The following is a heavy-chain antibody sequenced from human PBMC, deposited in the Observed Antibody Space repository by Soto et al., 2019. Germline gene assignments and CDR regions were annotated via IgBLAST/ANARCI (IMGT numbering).Heavy chain of an antibody. CDR1: GFTFDDYG. Sequence: EVQLVESGGGVVRPGGSLRLSCAASGFTFDDYGMSWVRQAPGKGLEWVSGINWNGGSTGYADSVKGRFTISRDNAKKTLALQMNRRGAEDTALYYCARLYSSGWYGPGRYWGQGTLVTVSS. J-gene: IGHJ4*02. V-gene: IGHV3-20*04. CDR2: INWNGGST. D-gene: IGHD6-19*01. CDR3: ARLYSSGWYGPGRY.